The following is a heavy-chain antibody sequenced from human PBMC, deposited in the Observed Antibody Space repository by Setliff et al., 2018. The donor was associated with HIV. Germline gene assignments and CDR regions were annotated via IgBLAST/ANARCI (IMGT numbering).Heavy chain of an antibody. D-gene: IGHD5-18*01. CDR3: AKGQLWLRPAWKLDY. CDR1: GYSFTSYW. J-gene: IGHJ4*02. V-gene: IGHV5-51*01. Sequence: GESLKISCKGSGYSFTSYWIGWVRQMPGKGLEWMGIIYPGDSDTRYSPSFQGQVTISADKSISTAYLQWSSLKASDTAMYYCAKGQLWLRPAWKLDYWGQGTVVTVSS. CDR2: IYPGDSDT.